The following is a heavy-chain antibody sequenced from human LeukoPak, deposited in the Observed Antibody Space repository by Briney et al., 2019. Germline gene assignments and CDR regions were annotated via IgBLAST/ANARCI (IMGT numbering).Heavy chain of an antibody. J-gene: IGHJ5*02. CDR1: GYTFTSYG. CDR2: ISAYNGNT. D-gene: IGHD5-24*01. V-gene: IGHV1-18*01. Sequence: GASVKVSCKASGYTFTSYGISWVRQAPGQGLEWMGWISAYNGNTNYAQKLQGRVTMTTDTSTSTAYMELSSLRSEDTAVYYCARLVRGEMVTTNWFDPWGQGTLVTVSS. CDR3: ARLVRGEMVTTNWFDP.